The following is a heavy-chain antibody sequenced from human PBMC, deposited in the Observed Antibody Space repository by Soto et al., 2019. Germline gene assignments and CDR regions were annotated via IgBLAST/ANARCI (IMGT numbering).Heavy chain of an antibody. J-gene: IGHJ3*02. CDR1: GYTFTSYY. CDR2: INPSGGST. V-gene: IGHV1-46*01. D-gene: IGHD1-26*01. CDR3: ARDRWELPHGDAFDI. Sequence: ASVKVSCKASGYTFTSYYMHWVRQAPGQGLEWMGIINPSGGSTSYAQKFQGRVTMTRDTSTSTVYMELSSLRPEDTAVYYCARDRWELPHGDAFDIWGQGTMVTVSS.